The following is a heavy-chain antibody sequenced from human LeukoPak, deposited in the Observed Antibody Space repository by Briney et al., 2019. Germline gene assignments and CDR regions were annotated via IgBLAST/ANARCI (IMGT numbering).Heavy chain of an antibody. CDR3: ARRIIAAAIGAFDI. V-gene: IGHV3-48*01. J-gene: IGHJ3*02. D-gene: IGHD6-13*01. CDR2: ISSSSSTI. Sequence: GGSLRLSCAASGFTFSSYSTNWVRQAPGKGLEGVSYISSSSSTIYYADSVKGRFTISRDNAKNSLYLQMNSLRAEDTAVYYCARRIIAAAIGAFDIWGQGTMVTVSS. CDR1: GFTFSSYS.